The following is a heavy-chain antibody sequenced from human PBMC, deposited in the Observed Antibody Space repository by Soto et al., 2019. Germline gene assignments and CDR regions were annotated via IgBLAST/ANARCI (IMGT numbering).Heavy chain of an antibody. CDR1: GGTFSSYA. D-gene: IGHD3-22*01. Sequence: SVKVSCKASGGTFSSYAISWVRQAPGQGLEWMGGIIPIFGTANYAQKFQGRVTITADESTSTAYMELSSLRSEDTAVYYCARVETYYYDSSGYFDYWGQGTLVTVSS. CDR3: ARVETYYYDSSGYFDY. J-gene: IGHJ4*02. CDR2: IIPIFGTA. V-gene: IGHV1-69*13.